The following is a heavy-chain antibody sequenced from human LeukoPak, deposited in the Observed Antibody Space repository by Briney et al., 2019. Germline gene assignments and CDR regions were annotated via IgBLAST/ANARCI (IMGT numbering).Heavy chain of an antibody. V-gene: IGHV7-4-1*02. CDR1: GYTFTSYA. D-gene: IGHD6-13*01. J-gene: IGHJ4*02. CDR3: ARGDRIAAAGTTRGDDY. Sequence: VASVKVSCKASGYTFTSYAMNWVRQAPGQGLEWMGWINTNTGNPTYAQGFTGRFVFSLDTSVSTAYLQISSLKAEDTAVYYCARGDRIAAAGTTRGDDYWGQGTLVTVSS. CDR2: INTNTGNP.